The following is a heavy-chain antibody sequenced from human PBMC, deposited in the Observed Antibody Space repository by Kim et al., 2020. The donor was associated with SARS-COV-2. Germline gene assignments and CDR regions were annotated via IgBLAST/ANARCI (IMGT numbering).Heavy chain of an antibody. V-gene: IGHV3-21*01. CDR2: IRSSSSSI. J-gene: IGHJ4*02. CDR3: ASHLGLAVAG. Sequence: GGSLRLSCAASGFTFSTYTMNWVRQAPGMGLEWVSSIRSSSSSIFYADSVKGRFTTSRDDAKNSVYLQMNSLRAEDTAVYYCASHLGLAVAGWGQGTLVT. D-gene: IGHD6-19*01. CDR1: GFTFSTYT.